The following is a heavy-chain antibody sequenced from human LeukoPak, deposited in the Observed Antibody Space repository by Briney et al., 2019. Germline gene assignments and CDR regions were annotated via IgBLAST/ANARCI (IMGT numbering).Heavy chain of an antibody. J-gene: IGHJ4*02. CDR1: GFSFSNYA. CDR3: ARVDSSNYGDYFDF. V-gene: IGHV3-30*04. Sequence: GGSLRLSCAASGFSFSNYAMHWVRQTPGKGLEWVAVTSYDGSNKYYADSVKGRFTISRDNSKNTLYLQMNSLRAEDTAVYYCARVDSSNYGDYFDFWGQGTLVTVSS. D-gene: IGHD3-22*01. CDR2: TSYDGSNK.